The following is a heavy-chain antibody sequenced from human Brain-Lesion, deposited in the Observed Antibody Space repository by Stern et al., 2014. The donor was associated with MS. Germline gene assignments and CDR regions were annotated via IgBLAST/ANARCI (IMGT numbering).Heavy chain of an antibody. Sequence: QVQLVESGAEVKKPGASVKVSCKTSGYIFTGYYIHWVRQAPGQGLEGMAWINPNTGGTKYAQKFQGRVTMTRDTSTRTPSAELSSLTSDDTAVYYCARDQTGITIFGVVTDYYYLGMDVWGQGTTVTVSS. D-gene: IGHD3-3*01. V-gene: IGHV1-2*02. J-gene: IGHJ6*02. CDR2: INPNTGGT. CDR3: ARDQTGITIFGVVTDYYYLGMDV. CDR1: GYIFTGYY.